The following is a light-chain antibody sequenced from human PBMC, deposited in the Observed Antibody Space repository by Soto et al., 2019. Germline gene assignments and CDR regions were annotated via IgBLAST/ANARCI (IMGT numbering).Light chain of an antibody. CDR1: QSISSW. J-gene: IGKJ1*01. CDR3: QQRSNWLWT. CDR2: KAS. V-gene: IGKV1-5*03. Sequence: IHMTQSPSTLSASVGDRVTITCRASQSISSWLAWYQQKPGKAPKLLIYKASSLESGVPSRFSGSGSGTEFTLTISSLEPEDFAVYYCQQRSNWLWTFGQGTKVDIK.